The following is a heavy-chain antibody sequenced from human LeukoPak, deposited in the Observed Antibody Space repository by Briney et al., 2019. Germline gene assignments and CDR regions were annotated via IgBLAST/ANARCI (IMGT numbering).Heavy chain of an antibody. D-gene: IGHD4-23*01. CDR1: GFTFSNYA. V-gene: IGHV3-30-3*01. J-gene: IGHJ4*02. Sequence: GGSLRLSCAATGFTFSNYAIHWGRQAPGKGLEWVAFISDDGSRQHYADSVKGRFTISRDNSKNTLYLQMNSLSTEDTAVYYCARGYGGQGYFDYWGQGTLVTVSS. CDR2: ISDDGSRQ. CDR3: ARGYGGQGYFDY.